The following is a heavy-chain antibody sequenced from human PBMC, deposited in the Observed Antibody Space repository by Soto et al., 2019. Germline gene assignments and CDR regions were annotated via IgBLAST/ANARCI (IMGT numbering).Heavy chain of an antibody. Sequence: QVQLVESGGGVVQPGRSLRLSCAASGFTFSSYAMHWVRQAPGKGPEWVAVISYDGSNKYYADSVKGRFTISRDNSKNRLYLQMNSLRAEDTAVYYCARDRRRYANFYYYGMDVWGQGTTVTVSS. V-gene: IGHV3-30-3*01. CDR2: ISYDGSNK. D-gene: IGHD2-2*01. CDR3: ARDRRRYANFYYYGMDV. CDR1: GFTFSSYA. J-gene: IGHJ6*02.